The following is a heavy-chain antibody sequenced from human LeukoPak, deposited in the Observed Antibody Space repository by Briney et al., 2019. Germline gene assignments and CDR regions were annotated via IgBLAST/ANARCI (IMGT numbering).Heavy chain of an antibody. J-gene: IGHJ3*02. CDR3: ARPGITGTMGYGAFDI. CDR1: GFTFSSYS. CDR2: IDSSSSYI. Sequence: GGSLRLSCAASGFTFSSYSINWVRQAPGKGLEWVSSIDSSSSYIYYADSVKGRFTISRDNAKNSLFLQMNSLRVEDTAEYYCARPGITGTMGYGAFDIWGQGTRVTVSS. D-gene: IGHD1-7*01. V-gene: IGHV3-21*01.